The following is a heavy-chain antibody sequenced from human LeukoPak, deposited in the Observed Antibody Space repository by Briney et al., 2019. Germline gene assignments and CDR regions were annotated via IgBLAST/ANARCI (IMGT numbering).Heavy chain of an antibody. Sequence: SETLSLTCAVSGGSISSNSYYWGWIRQPPGKGLEWIGSIYYSGSTYYNPSLKSRVTISVDASKNQFSLKLSSVTAADTAVYYCARTRYYYNSRSYGAPYYFDYWGQGTLVTVSS. J-gene: IGHJ4*02. CDR1: GGSISSNSYY. V-gene: IGHV4-39*01. CDR3: ARTRYYYNSRSYGAPYYFDY. CDR2: IYYSGST. D-gene: IGHD3-10*01.